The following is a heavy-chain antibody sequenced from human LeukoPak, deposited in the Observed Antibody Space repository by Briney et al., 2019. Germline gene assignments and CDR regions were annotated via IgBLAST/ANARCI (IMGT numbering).Heavy chain of an antibody. D-gene: IGHD3-10*01. V-gene: IGHV4-4*07. CDR1: GGSISSYW. CDR3: ARVVYGSGSYYFDY. CDR2: IYTTGRT. J-gene: IGHJ4*02. Sequence: SETLSLNCSVSGGSISSYWWSWIRQPAGKGLEFIGRIYTTGRTNYNPSLKSRVTISVDTSKNQFSLKLSSVTAADTAVYYCARVVYGSGSYYFDYWGQGTLVTVSS.